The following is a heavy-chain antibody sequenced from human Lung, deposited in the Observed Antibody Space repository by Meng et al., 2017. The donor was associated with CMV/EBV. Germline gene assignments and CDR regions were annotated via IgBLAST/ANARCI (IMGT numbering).Heavy chain of an antibody. CDR2: ISSSSSYI. Sequence: SXAASGFTFSSYSMNWVRQAPGKGLEWVSSISSSSSYIYYADSVKGRFTISRDNAKNSLYLQMNSLRAEDTAVYYCASLRYSSGWLYYYYGMDVXGQGXTVTVSS. D-gene: IGHD6-19*01. V-gene: IGHV3-21*01. CDR1: GFTFSSYS. J-gene: IGHJ6*02. CDR3: ASLRYSSGWLYYYYGMDV.